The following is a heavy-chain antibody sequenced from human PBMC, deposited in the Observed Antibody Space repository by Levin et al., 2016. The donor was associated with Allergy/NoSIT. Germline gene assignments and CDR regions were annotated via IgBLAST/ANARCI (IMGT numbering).Heavy chain of an antibody. J-gene: IGHJ3*02. CDR3: ARGAAYDAFDI. D-gene: IGHD1-26*01. Sequence: WVRQAPGQGLEWMGWISAYNGNTNYAQKLQGRVTMTTDTSTSTAYMELRSLRSDDTAVYYCARGAAYDAFDIWGQGTMVTVSS. V-gene: IGHV1-18*01. CDR2: ISAYNGNT.